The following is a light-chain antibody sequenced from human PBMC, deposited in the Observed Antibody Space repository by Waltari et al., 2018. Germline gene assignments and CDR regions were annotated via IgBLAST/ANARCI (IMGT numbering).Light chain of an antibody. Sequence: SALTQPRSVSGSPGQSVIISCTGTSSDVGAYNYVSWYQHHPGKAPKLMIYDVNKRPSGVPDRFSGSKSGNTASLTISGLQAEDEADYHCCSYAGSSLHYVFGTVTKVTVL. V-gene: IGLV2-11*01. J-gene: IGLJ1*01. CDR2: DVN. CDR3: CSYAGSSLHYV. CDR1: SSDVGAYNY.